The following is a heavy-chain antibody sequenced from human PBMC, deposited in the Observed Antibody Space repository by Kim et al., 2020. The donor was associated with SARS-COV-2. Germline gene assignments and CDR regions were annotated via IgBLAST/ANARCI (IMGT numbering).Heavy chain of an antibody. D-gene: IGHD6-19*01. CDR1: GFTFSSYW. CDR2: INSDGSST. Sequence: GGSLRLSCAASGFTFSSYWMHWVRQAPGKGLVWVSRINSDGSSTSYADSVKGRFTISRDNAKNTLYLQMNSLRAEDTAVYYCARASGEYSSGWYSYYYYGMDVWGQGTTVTVSS. V-gene: IGHV3-74*01. J-gene: IGHJ6*02. CDR3: ARASGEYSSGWYSYYYYGMDV.